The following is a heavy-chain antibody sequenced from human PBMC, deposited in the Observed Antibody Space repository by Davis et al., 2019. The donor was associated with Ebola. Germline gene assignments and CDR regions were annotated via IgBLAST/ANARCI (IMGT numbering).Heavy chain of an antibody. D-gene: IGHD6-13*01. Sequence: MPSETLSLTCTVSGASISSSYWSWIRQPPGKGLEWIGHMFYSGDTNYNPSLKSRVTISADTSKNQFSLKLKSVTAADTAVYYCARQTIEASRENWLDPWGQGTLVTVSS. CDR2: MFYSGDT. CDR1: GASISSSY. V-gene: IGHV4-59*08. J-gene: IGHJ5*02. CDR3: ARQTIEASRENWLDP.